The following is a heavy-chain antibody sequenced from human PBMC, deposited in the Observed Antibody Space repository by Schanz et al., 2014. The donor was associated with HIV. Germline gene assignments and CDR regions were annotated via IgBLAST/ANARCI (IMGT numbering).Heavy chain of an antibody. CDR2: ISGRGDRT. Sequence: EVQLLDSGGGLVQPGGSLRVSCAASGFSFSRYAMNWVRQAPGKGLQWVSTISGRGDRTYYAESVRGRVTISRDNSKNTPYLQMNNLKTEDTAVYYCAKAGLFFGQLWLGCFDYWGQGAQVTVSS. CDR3: AKAGLFFGQLWLGCFDY. CDR1: GFSFSRYA. V-gene: IGHV3-23*01. J-gene: IGHJ4*02. D-gene: IGHD5-18*01.